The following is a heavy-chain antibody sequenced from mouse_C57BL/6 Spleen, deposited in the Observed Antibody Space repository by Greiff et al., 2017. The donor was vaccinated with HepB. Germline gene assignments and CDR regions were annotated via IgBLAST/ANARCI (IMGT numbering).Heavy chain of an antibody. V-gene: IGHV5-4*01. CDR2: ISDGGSYT. J-gene: IGHJ4*01. D-gene: IGHD2-3*01. CDR3: ARDHWLLPLYAMDY. CDR1: GFTFSSYA. Sequence: EVQRVESGGGLVKPGGSLKLSCAASGFTFSSYAMSWVRQTPEKRLEWVATISDGGSYTYYPDNVKGRFTISRDNAKNNLYLQMSHLKSEDTAMYYCARDHWLLPLYAMDYWGQGTSVTVSS.